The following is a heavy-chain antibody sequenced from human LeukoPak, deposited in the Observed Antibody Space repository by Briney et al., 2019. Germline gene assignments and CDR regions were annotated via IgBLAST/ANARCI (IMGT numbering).Heavy chain of an antibody. D-gene: IGHD5-12*01. V-gene: IGHV3-33*01. CDR1: GFTFSSYG. CDR3: ARSGGYDERIDWFDP. CDR2: IWYDGSNK. J-gene: IGHJ5*02. Sequence: PGGSLRLSCAASGFTFSSYGMHWVRQAPGKGLEWVAVIWYDGSNKYYADSVKGRFTISRDNSKNTLYLQMNSLRAEDTAVYYCARSGGYDERIDWFDPWGQGTLVTVSS.